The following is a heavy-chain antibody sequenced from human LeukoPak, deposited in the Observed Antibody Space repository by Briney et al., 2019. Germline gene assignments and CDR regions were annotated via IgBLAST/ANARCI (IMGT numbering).Heavy chain of an antibody. D-gene: IGHD3-22*01. Sequence: SVKVSCKASGGTFSSYAISWVRQAPGQGLEWMGGIIPIFGTANYAQKFQGRVTITTDESTSTAYMELSSLRSEDTAVYYCARDQDDSSGYYWEVAFDIWGQGTMVTVSS. CDR2: IIPIFGTA. CDR1: GGTFSSYA. J-gene: IGHJ3*02. V-gene: IGHV1-69*05. CDR3: ARDQDDSSGYYWEVAFDI.